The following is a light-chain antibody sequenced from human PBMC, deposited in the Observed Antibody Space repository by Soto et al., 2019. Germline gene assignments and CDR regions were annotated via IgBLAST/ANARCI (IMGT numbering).Light chain of an antibody. J-gene: IGKJ1*01. CDR3: QQYGSSPWT. CDR2: GAS. Sequence: EIVLTQSPGTLSLSPGERATLSCRASQSVSSSYLAWYQQKPGQAPRLLLYGASSRATGIPDRFSGSGSGTDFTLTINRLEPEDFAVYYCQQYGSSPWTFGQGTQVEIK. V-gene: IGKV3-20*01. CDR1: QSVSSSY.